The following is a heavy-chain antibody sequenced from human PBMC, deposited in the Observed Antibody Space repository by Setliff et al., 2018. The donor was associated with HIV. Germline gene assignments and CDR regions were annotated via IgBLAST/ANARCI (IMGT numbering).Heavy chain of an antibody. CDR1: GFTFGDDA. Sequence: LRLSCTGSGFTFGDDAMGWVRQAPGKGLEWVGFIRSKAYGGTTEYAASVEGRFTISRVDSKSIAYLQMKSLKTEDTAVYFCTRRRGGYCTSTSCLYYYYMDVWGKGTTVTVSS. J-gene: IGHJ6*03. CDR3: TRRRGGYCTSTSCLYYYYMDV. V-gene: IGHV3-49*04. D-gene: IGHD2-2*01. CDR2: IRSKAYGGTT.